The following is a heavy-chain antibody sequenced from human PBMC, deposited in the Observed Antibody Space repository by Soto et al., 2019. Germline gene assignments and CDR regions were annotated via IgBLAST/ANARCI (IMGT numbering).Heavy chain of an antibody. Sequence: SETLSLTCTVSGGSISPYYWGWFRQPPGKGLEWMGYIYYSGSTNYNPSLKSRVTISVDTSNNQFSLKLSSVTAADTAVYYCARNTLWFGEWYYFDYWGQGTLVTVSS. V-gene: IGHV4-59*01. D-gene: IGHD3-10*01. CDR2: IYYSGST. J-gene: IGHJ4*02. CDR3: ARNTLWFGEWYYFDY. CDR1: GGSISPYY.